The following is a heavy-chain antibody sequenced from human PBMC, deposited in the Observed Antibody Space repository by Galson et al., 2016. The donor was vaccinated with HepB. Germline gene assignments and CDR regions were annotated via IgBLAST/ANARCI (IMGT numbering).Heavy chain of an antibody. J-gene: IGHJ4*02. CDR2: ISDNGGST. CDR1: GFTFDTFT. V-gene: IGHV3-30-3*01. CDR3: ARDHAGLYDNSGSYFDA. D-gene: IGHD3-22*01. Sequence: SLRLSCAASGFTFDTFTLHWVRQSPGKGLEWVAVISDNGGSTFYAESAQGRFIISRDNSKNTVYLQMRSLRVEDTAVYYCARDHAGLYDNSGSYFDAWGQGTLVTVSS.